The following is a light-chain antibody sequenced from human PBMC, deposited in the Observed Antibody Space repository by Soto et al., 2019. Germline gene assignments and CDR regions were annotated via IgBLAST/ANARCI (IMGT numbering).Light chain of an antibody. CDR2: WAS. V-gene: IGKV4-1*01. Sequence: DIVMTQSPDSLSVSLGERATINCKSSQSVLHTYNNKNFLAWYQHKPGQPPKLRIHWASTRASGVPDRFSGSWSGIDFTLTISRLQAEDVAVYVCQQYVYDLWTFGQGTRVQI. CDR3: QQYVYDLWT. J-gene: IGKJ1*01. CDR1: QSVLHTYNNKNF.